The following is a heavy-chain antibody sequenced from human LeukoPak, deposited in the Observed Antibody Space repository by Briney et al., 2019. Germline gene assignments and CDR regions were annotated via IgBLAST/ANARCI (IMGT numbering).Heavy chain of an antibody. J-gene: IGHJ4*02. V-gene: IGHV3-48*04. D-gene: IGHD6-13*01. CDR2: ISSSSSTI. Sequence: GGSLRLSCAASGFTFSSYSMNWVRQAPGKGLEWVSYISSSSSTIYYADSVKGRFTISRDNAKNSLYLQMNSLRAEDTAVYYCARDGAGGAADPFDYWGQGTLATVSS. CDR1: GFTFSSYS. CDR3: ARDGAGGAADPFDY.